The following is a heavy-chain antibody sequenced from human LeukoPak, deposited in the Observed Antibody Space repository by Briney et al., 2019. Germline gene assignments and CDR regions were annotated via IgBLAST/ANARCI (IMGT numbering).Heavy chain of an antibody. CDR3: ARGGYGDYGFAGDMDV. Sequence: PGGSLRLSCAASGFTFSTYSMNWVRQAPGKGLEWVSYISSSSSTIYYADSVKGRFTISRDNAKNSLYLQMNSLRAEDTAVYYCARGGYGDYGFAGDMDVWGKGTTVTVSS. CDR1: GFTFSTYS. V-gene: IGHV3-48*01. D-gene: IGHD4-17*01. CDR2: ISSSSSTI. J-gene: IGHJ6*03.